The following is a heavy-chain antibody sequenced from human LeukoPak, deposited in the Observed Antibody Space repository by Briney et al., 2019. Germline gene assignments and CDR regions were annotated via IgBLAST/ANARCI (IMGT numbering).Heavy chain of an antibody. V-gene: IGHV3-21*01. Sequence: GGSLRLSCAASGFTFSSYSMNWVRQAPGKGLEWVSSISSSSSYIYYADSVKGRFTISRDNAKNSLYLQMNSLIAEDTAVYYCASDRFGSYSSSWTDYWGQGTLVTVSS. CDR2: ISSSSSYI. J-gene: IGHJ4*02. CDR3: ASDRFGSYSSSWTDY. D-gene: IGHD6-13*01. CDR1: GFTFSSYS.